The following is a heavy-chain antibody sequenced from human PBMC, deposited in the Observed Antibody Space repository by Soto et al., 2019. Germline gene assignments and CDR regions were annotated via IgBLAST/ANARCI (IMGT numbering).Heavy chain of an antibody. CDR2: INPNSGGT. J-gene: IGHJ4*02. CDR1: GYTFTGYY. V-gene: IGHV1-2*02. CDR3: ASYYYDSSGYYPAGY. Sequence: ASVKVSYKASGYTFTGYYTHWVRQAPGQGLEWMGWINPNSGGTNYAQKFQGRVTMTRDTSISTAYMELSRLRSDDTAVYYCASYYYDSSGYYPAGYWGQGTLVTVSS. D-gene: IGHD3-22*01.